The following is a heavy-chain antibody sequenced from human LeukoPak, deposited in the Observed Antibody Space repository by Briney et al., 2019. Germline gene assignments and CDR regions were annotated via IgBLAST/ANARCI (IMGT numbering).Heavy chain of an antibody. CDR3: ARVEVVVVVAATLGYYYMDV. Sequence: SETLSLTCTVSAYSISSGYYWGWIRQPPGKGLEWIGSIYHSGRTYYNPSLKSRVTISVDTSKNQFSLKLSSVTAADTAVYYCARVEVVVVVAATLGYYYMDVWGKGTTVTVSS. CDR1: AYSISSGYY. J-gene: IGHJ6*03. V-gene: IGHV4-38-2*02. D-gene: IGHD2-15*01. CDR2: IYHSGRT.